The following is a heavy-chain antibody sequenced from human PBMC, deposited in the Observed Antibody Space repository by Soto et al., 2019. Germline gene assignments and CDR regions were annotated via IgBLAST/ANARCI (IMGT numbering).Heavy chain of an antibody. J-gene: IGHJ4*02. Sequence: ASVKVSCNASVYTFTGVYMHWVRQARGQGLEWMGWIKPNSGGTNYAQKFQGWVTMTRDRSISTAYMELSRLRSDDTAVYYCARDRNRQRSYYDCWSGSQGPFDDWGQGTLVTVSS. D-gene: IGHD3-3*01. CDR1: VYTFTGVY. CDR3: ARDRNRQRSYYDCWSGSQGPFDD. CDR2: IKPNSGGT. V-gene: IGHV1-2*04.